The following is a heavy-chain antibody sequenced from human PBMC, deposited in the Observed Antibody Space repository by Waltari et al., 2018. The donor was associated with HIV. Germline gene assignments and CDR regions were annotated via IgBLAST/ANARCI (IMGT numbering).Heavy chain of an antibody. CDR3: ARGRFEGYILYYYYGMDV. Sequence: QVQLQESGPGLVKPSQTLSLTCTVPGGSISNGNYYWNWIRQPAGKGLEWIGRIYSSGNTNYNPSLKSRVTISVDTSKNQFSLKLSSVTAADTAVYYCARGRFEGYILYYYYGMDVWGQGTTVSVSS. D-gene: IGHD5-12*01. J-gene: IGHJ6*02. CDR1: GGSISNGNYY. CDR2: IYSSGNT. V-gene: IGHV4-61*02.